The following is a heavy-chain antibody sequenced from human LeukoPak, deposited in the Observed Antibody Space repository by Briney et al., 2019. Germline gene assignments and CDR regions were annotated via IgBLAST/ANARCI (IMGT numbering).Heavy chain of an antibody. V-gene: IGHV3-30*02. Sequence: GGSLRLSCEASGFSFSGYGMHWVRQAPGKGLEWVTFIRYDGSTKSYADSVKGRFTIARDNSKNTLYLQMNSLRAEDTAVYFCAKDYNNGFDYWGQGALVTVSS. CDR2: IRYDGSTK. CDR3: AKDYNNGFDY. D-gene: IGHD1-14*01. CDR1: GFSFSGYG. J-gene: IGHJ4*02.